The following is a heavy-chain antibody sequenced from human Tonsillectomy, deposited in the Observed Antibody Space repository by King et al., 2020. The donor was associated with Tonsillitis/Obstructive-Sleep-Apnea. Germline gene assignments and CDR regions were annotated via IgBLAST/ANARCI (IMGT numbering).Heavy chain of an antibody. CDR3: ARHDGPSTDY. D-gene: IGHD2-8*01. CDR2: IDPSDSYT. V-gene: IGHV5-10-1*01. J-gene: IGHJ4*02. Sequence: QLVQSGAEVKKPGESLRISCKGSGYSFTSYWISWVRQMPGKGVEWMGRIDPSDSYTKYSPSFQGHVTISADKSITTAYLQWSSLKASDTAMYYCARHDGPSTDYWGQGTLVTVSS. CDR1: GYSFTSYW.